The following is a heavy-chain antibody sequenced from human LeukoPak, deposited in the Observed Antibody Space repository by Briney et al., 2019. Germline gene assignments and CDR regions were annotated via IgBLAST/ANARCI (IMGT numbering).Heavy chain of an antibody. CDR2: ISCDGSNK. CDR1: GFTFSSYG. J-gene: IGHJ4*02. D-gene: IGHD6-13*01. CDR3: AKGYSSSLDY. Sequence: GGSLRLSCAASGFTFSSYGMHWVRQAPGKGLEWVAVISCDGSNKYYADSVKGRFTISRDNSKNTLYLQMNSLRAEDTAVYYCAKGYSSSLDYWGQGTLVTVSS. V-gene: IGHV3-30*18.